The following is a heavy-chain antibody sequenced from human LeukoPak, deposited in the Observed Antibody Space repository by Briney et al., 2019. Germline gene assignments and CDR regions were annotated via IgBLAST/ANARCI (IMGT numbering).Heavy chain of an antibody. CDR3: ARVAATMIVVGGDDAFDI. J-gene: IGHJ3*02. D-gene: IGHD3-22*01. CDR2: IIPILGIA. Sequence: SVKVSCKASGGTFSSYAISWVRQAPGQGLEWMGRIIPILGIANYAQKFQGRVTITADKSTSTAYMELSSLRSEDTAVYYRARVAATMIVVGGDDAFDIWGQGTMVTVSS. CDR1: GGTFSSYA. V-gene: IGHV1-69*04.